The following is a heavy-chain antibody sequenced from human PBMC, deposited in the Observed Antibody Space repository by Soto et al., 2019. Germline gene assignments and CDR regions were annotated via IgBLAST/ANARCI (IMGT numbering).Heavy chain of an antibody. V-gene: IGHV1-18*01. D-gene: IGHD3-10*01. J-gene: IGHJ2*01. CDR1: GYTFITNG. Sequence: QVELVQSGPEVKRPGASVKVSCKTSGYTFITNGINWVRQAPGQGLEWMGWISPANGDKKYAQKFKDRVTLTSERSTDTVYMELTNLTSDDTAVYFCARGRYFATTHRQWWYFDFWGRGTLVTVSS. CDR3: ARGRYFATTHRQWWYFDF. CDR2: ISPANGDK.